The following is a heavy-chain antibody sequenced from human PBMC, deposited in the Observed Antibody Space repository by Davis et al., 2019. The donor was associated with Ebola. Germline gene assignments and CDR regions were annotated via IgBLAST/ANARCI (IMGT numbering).Heavy chain of an antibody. V-gene: IGHV4-38-2*02. CDR3: ARDAGHGGDSDY. CDR1: DYSISSDYH. D-gene: IGHD4-23*01. Sequence: PSETLSLTCAVSDYSISSDYHWGWIRQPPGKGLEWIGNINPRGTINYNPSLKSRVTISRDTSKNLFSLKLSSVTAADSATYYCARDAGHGGDSDYWGQGTLVTVSS. CDR2: INPRGTI. J-gene: IGHJ4*02.